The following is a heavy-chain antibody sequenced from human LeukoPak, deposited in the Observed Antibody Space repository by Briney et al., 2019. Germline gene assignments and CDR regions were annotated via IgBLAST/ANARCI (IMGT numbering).Heavy chain of an antibody. J-gene: IGHJ5*02. CDR2: IYYSGST. CDR3: ARLPTNYGSVWFDP. Sequence: PSETLSLTCTVSGGSISSGDYYWSWIRQPPGKGLEWIGYIYYSGSTYYNPSLKSRVTISVDTSKNQFSLKLSSVTAADTAVYYCARLPTNYGSVWFDPWGQGTLVTVSS. V-gene: IGHV4-30-4*02. CDR1: GGSISSGDYY. D-gene: IGHD3-16*01.